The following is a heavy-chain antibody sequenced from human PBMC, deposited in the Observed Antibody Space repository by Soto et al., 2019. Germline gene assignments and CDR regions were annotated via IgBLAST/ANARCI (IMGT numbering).Heavy chain of an antibody. V-gene: IGHV3-30*18. Sequence: QVQLVESGGGVVQPGRSLRLSCAASGFTFSSYGMHWVRQAPGKGPEWMAVISYDGSNKYYADSVKGRFTISRDNSKNTLYLQMNSLRAEDTAVYYCANSGGYYDSSGYYAYWGQGTLVTVSS. D-gene: IGHD3-22*01. CDR1: GFTFSSYG. J-gene: IGHJ4*02. CDR3: ANSGGYYDSSGYYAY. CDR2: ISYDGSNK.